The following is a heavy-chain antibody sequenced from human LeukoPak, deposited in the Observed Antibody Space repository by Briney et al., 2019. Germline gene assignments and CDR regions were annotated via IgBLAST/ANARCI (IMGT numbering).Heavy chain of an antibody. CDR3: ARGCTGDPFDY. CDR2: IYYSGST. V-gene: IGHV4-59*06. CDR1: GGSISSYY. Sequence: PSETLSLTCTVSGGSISSYYWSWIRQHPGKGLEWIGYIYYSGSTYYNPSLKSRVTISVDTSKNQFSLKLSSVTAADTAVYYCARGCTGDPFDYWGQGTLVTVSS. D-gene: IGHD2-8*02. J-gene: IGHJ4*02.